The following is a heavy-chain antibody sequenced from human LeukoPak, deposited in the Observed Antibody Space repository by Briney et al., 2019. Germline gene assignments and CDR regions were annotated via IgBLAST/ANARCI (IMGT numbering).Heavy chain of an antibody. CDR3: ARVLSIGVAGTDWFDP. J-gene: IGHJ5*02. CDR1: GDSISSGSYY. V-gene: IGHV4-39*07. D-gene: IGHD6-19*01. CDR2: GST. Sequence: SETLSLTCSVSGDSISSGSYYWGWIRQPPGKGLEWIGTGSTYYNPSLKSRVTISLDTSRNQFSLRLTSVTAADTAVYYCARVLSIGVAGTDWFDPWGQGTLVTVSS.